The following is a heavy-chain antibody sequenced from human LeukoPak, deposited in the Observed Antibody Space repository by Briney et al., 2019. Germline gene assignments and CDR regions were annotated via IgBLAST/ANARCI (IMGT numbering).Heavy chain of an antibody. D-gene: IGHD3-22*01. CDR1: GFSLSTSGVG. CDR3: AHRVNYYDGSGYTYYFDY. Sequence: SGPTLVKPTQTLTLTCTFSGFSLSTSGVGVGWIRQPPGKALEWLALIYWDDDKRYSPSLKSRLTITKDTSKNQVVLTMTNMDPVDTATYYCAHRVNYYDGSGYTYYFDYWGQGTLVTVSS. CDR2: IYWDDDK. V-gene: IGHV2-5*02. J-gene: IGHJ4*02.